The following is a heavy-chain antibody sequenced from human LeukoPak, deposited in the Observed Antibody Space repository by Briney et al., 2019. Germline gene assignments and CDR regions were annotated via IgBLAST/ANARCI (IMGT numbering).Heavy chain of an antibody. CDR2: IYYTGSNS. D-gene: IGHD3-10*01. Sequence: KPSETLSLTCTVSGGSFTSSSYYWGWIRQPPGKGLEWIGSIYYTGSNSYYNPSLKSRVTISADTSKNQFSLKLSSVTAADTAVYYCASITAHYWGQGTLVTVSS. CDR1: GGSFTSSSYY. CDR3: ASITAHY. V-gene: IGHV4-39*01. J-gene: IGHJ4*02.